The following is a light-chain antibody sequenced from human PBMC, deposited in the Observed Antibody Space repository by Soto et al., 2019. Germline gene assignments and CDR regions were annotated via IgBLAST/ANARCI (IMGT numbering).Light chain of an antibody. Sequence: DIQMTQSPSTLSASIGDRVTITCRASQTITRWMAWYQQKPGKAPKLLIYDASTMESGVPSRFSGSRSGTEFTRPLRRLQTDDFATYYCQQYNSYSWTFGQGTKVEVK. CDR2: DAS. V-gene: IGKV1-5*01. J-gene: IGKJ1*01. CDR3: QQYNSYSWT. CDR1: QTITRW.